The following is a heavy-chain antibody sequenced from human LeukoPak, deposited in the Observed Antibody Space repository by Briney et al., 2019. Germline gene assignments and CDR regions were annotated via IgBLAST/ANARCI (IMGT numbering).Heavy chain of an antibody. CDR1: GGTFSSYA. CDR3: ARDQKIHYYYYGMDV. V-gene: IGHV1-69*04. D-gene: IGHD5-18*01. CDR2: IIPILGIA. J-gene: IGHJ6*02. Sequence: SVKVSCKASGGTFSSYAISWVRQAPGQGLEWMGRIIPILGIAHYAQKFQGRVTITADKSTSTAYMELSSLRSEDTAVYYCARDQKIHYYYYGMDVWGQGTTVTVSS.